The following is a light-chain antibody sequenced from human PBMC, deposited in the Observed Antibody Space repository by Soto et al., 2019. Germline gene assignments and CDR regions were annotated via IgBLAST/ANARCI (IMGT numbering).Light chain of an antibody. V-gene: IGKV1-13*02. J-gene: IGKJ2*01. CDR1: QGISSA. CDR3: QQFKTYPYT. Sequence: AIQVTQSPSSLAASVGDRVTITCRPSQGISSALAWYQQKAGKAPKLLIYDASSLESGVQSSFSGSESGTDFILTISSLQPEDFATYYCQQFKTYPYTFGQGTKLEIK. CDR2: DAS.